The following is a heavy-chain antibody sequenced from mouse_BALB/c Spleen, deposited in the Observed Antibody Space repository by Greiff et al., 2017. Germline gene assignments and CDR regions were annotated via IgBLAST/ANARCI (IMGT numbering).Heavy chain of an antibody. J-gene: IGHJ3*01. V-gene: IGHV1-54*01. Sequence: VKLMESGAELVRPGTSVKVSCKASGYAFTNYLIEWVKQRPGQGLEWIGVINPGSGGTNYNEKFKGKATLTADKSSSTAYMQLSSLTSDDSAVYFCARPYRYDWFAYWGQGTLVTVSA. CDR2: INPGSGGT. D-gene: IGHD2-14*01. CDR3: ARPYRYDWFAY. CDR1: GYAFTNYL.